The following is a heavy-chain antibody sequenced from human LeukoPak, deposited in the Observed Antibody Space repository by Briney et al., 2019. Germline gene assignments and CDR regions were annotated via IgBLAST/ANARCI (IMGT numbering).Heavy chain of an antibody. CDR1: GGSISSSSYY. J-gene: IGHJ4*01. D-gene: IGHD2-15*01. CDR3: ARHGGFNTPFDY. V-gene: IGHV4-39*01. Sequence: SETLSPTCTVSGGSISSSSYYWGWIRQPPGKGLEWIGTIYYSGSTYYNRSLKSRVTISVDTSKNQFSLKLSSVTAADTAVYYCARHGGFNTPFDYWGHGTLVTVSS. CDR2: IYYSGST.